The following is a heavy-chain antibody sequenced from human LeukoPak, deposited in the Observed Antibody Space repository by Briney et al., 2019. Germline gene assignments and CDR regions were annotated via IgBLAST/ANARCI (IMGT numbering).Heavy chain of an antibody. V-gene: IGHV3-23*01. J-gene: IGHJ3*02. Sequence: GGSLRLSCAASGFTFRSHDMSWVRQAPGKGLEWVSGISASGGSTFYAGSVKGRFTISRDNSKNTLYLRMNGLRVEDTAVYYCVREGPRGLAFDIWGQGTMVTVSS. CDR3: VREGPRGLAFDI. CDR1: GFTFRSHD. CDR2: ISASGGST.